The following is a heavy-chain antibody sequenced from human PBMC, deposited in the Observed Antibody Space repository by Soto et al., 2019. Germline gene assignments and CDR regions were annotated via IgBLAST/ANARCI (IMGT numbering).Heavy chain of an antibody. V-gene: IGHV3-33*06. CDR1: GYSITNNG. CDR3: GKDIRSGSIDY. D-gene: IGHD1-1*01. J-gene: IGHJ4*02. Sequence: QVRLVQSGGGVVQPGRSLTLSCAASGYSITNNGMHWVRQAPGKGLEWVALIWAHGTDQYYADSVKGRFTVSRDTSTNTVYLQMNSLRAEDTARYYCGKDIRSGSIDYWGQGTLVTASS. CDR2: IWAHGTDQ.